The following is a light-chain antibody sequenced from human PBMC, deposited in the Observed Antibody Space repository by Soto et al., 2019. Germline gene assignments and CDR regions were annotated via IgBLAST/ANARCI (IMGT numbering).Light chain of an antibody. CDR3: QQSYSTPFFT. CDR1: QTIRSY. CDR2: AAS. Sequence: DIQMTQSPSSLSASVGDRVTITCRASQTIRSYLNWYQQRPGKAPKLLIYAASSLQSGVPSRFSGSGSGTDFTLTISNLQPEDFATYYCQQSYSTPFFTFGPGTKVDIK. V-gene: IGKV1-39*01. J-gene: IGKJ3*01.